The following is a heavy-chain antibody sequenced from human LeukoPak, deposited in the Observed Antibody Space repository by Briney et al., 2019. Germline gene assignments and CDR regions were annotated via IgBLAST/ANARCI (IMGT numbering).Heavy chain of an antibody. CDR3: ARREYDFWSGSGIVDY. CDR1: GYTFTSYG. Sequence: ASVKVSCKASGYTFTSYGISWVRQAPGQGLEWMGWISAYNGNTNSAQKLQGRVTMTTDTSTSTAYMELRSLRSGDTAVYYCARREYDFWSGSGIVDYWGQGTLVTVSP. V-gene: IGHV1-18*01. D-gene: IGHD3-3*01. CDR2: ISAYNGNT. J-gene: IGHJ4*02.